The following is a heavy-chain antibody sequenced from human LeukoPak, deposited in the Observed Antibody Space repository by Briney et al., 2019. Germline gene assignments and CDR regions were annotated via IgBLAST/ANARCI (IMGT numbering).Heavy chain of an antibody. CDR1: GFTFSSYW. CDR2: IKQDGSEK. V-gene: IGHV3-7*01. Sequence: PGQSLRLSCAASGFTFSSYWMNWVRQAPGKGLEWVANIKQDGSEKYYVDSVKGRFTISRDNAKNSLYLQMNSLRAEDTAVYYCAKVLRLVSDHYYYYMDVWGKGTTVTVSS. CDR3: AKVLRLVSDHYYYYMDV. D-gene: IGHD5/OR15-5a*01. J-gene: IGHJ6*03.